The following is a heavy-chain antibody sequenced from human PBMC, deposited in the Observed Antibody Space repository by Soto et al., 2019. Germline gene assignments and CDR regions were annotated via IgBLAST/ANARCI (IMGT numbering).Heavy chain of an antibody. CDR2: IRAYNGDT. V-gene: IGHV1-18*01. J-gene: IGHJ5*02. Sequence: ASVKVSCKASGYTFNSEDISWARQAPGQGLEWMGWIRAYNGDTKYAQKFQDRVTVTTDTSTSTAYMELRSLTSDDTAVYYCAIERGDCSGGTSSYWFDPWGQGTLVTVS. D-gene: IGHD2-15*01. CDR1: GYTFNSED. CDR3: AIERGDCSGGTSSYWFDP.